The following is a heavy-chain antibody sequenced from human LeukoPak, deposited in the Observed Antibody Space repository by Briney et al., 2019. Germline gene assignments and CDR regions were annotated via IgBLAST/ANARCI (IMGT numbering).Heavy chain of an antibody. CDR1: GYTFGTYG. CDR2: ISAYNANT. CDR3: ARENYDILTGLDS. V-gene: IGHV1-18*01. J-gene: IGHJ5*01. D-gene: IGHD3-9*01. Sequence: ASVKVSCKASGYTFGTYGISWVRQAPGQGLEWMGWISAYNANTNYAQKLQGRVTMTTDTSTSTAYMELRSLRSDDTAVYYCARENYDILTGLDSWGQGTLVTVSS.